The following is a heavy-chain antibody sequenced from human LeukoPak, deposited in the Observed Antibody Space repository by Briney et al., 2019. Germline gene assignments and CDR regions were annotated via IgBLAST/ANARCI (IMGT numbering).Heavy chain of an antibody. CDR3: ARMFDYGGLRGWFDP. D-gene: IGHD4-23*01. V-gene: IGHV3-53*01. Sequence: GGSLRLSCAASGFTVSSNYMSWVRQAPGKGLEWVSVIYSGGSTYYADSVKGRFTISRDNSKNTLYLQMNSLRAEDTAVYYCARMFDYGGLRGWFDPWGQGNLVTVSS. CDR1: GFTVSSNY. J-gene: IGHJ5*02. CDR2: IYSGGST.